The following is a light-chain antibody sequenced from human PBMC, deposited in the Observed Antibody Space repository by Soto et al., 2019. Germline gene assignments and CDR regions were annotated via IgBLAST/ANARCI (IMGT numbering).Light chain of an antibody. CDR2: GNN. Sequence: QSVLTQPPSVSGAPGQRVTISCTGSSSNIGAGRDVHWYQQLPGTAPRLLIYGNNNRPSGVPDRFSASKSGTSASLATTGLQAEDEADFYCQSFDSSLSAYVFGTGTKV. J-gene: IGLJ1*01. CDR1: SSNIGAGRD. CDR3: QSFDSSLSAYV. V-gene: IGLV1-40*01.